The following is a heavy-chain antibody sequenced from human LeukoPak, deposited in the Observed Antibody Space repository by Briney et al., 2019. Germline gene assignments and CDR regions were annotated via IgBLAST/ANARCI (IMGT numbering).Heavy chain of an antibody. D-gene: IGHD3-22*01. CDR1: GGSISSYY. Sequence: PSETLSLTCTVSGGSISSYYWSWIRQPPGKGLEWIGYIYYSGSTNYNPSLKSRVTISVDTSKNQFSLKLTSVTAADTAVYYCARGLTYYFDSSGYYVTDAFDIWGQGTMVTVSS. CDR3: ARGLTYYFDSSGYYVTDAFDI. CDR2: IYYSGST. V-gene: IGHV4-59*01. J-gene: IGHJ3*02.